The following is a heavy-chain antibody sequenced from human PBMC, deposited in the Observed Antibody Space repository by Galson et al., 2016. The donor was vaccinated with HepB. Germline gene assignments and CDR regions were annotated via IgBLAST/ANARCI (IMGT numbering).Heavy chain of an antibody. CDR3: AAEGY. Sequence: SLRLSCAASGFTFSSYGMGWVRQTPGKRLEWVSTISGTDTSTYYVESVKGRFTISRDNAKNSLYLQMNRLRAEDTAVYYCAAEGYWGQGTLVTVAS. J-gene: IGHJ4*02. CDR1: GFTFSSYG. CDR2: ISGTDTST. V-gene: IGHV3-23*01.